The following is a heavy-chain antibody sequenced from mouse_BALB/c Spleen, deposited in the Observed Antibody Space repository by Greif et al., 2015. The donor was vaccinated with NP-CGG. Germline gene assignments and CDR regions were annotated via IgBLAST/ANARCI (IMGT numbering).Heavy chain of an antibody. CDR3: ARHPAYYGNGYYAMDY. CDR1: GFTFSSYT. Sequence: EVKLVESGGGLVQPGGSLKLSCAASGFTFSSYTMSWVRQTPEKRLEWVAYISNGGGSTYYPDTVKGRFTISRDNAKNTLYLQMSSLKSEDTAMYYCARHPAYYGNGYYAMDYWGQGTSVTVSS. CDR2: ISNGGGST. V-gene: IGHV5-12-2*01. J-gene: IGHJ4*01. D-gene: IGHD2-10*01.